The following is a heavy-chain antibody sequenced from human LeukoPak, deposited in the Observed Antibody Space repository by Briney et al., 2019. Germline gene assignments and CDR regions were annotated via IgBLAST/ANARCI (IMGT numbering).Heavy chain of an antibody. V-gene: IGHV1-8*01. J-gene: IGHJ6*03. CDR2: MNPNSGNT. CDR1: GYTSTSYD. Sequence: ASVKVSCKASGYTSTSYDINWVRQATGQGLEWMGWMNPNSGNTGYAQKFQGRVTMTRNTSISTAYMELSSLRSEDTAVYYCARARRGAAPYYYYYYMDVWGKGTTVTISS. CDR3: ARARRGAAPYYYYYYMDV. D-gene: IGHD1-14*01.